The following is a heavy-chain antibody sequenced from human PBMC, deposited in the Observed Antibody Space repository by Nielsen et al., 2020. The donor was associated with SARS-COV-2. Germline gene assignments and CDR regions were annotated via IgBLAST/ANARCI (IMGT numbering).Heavy chain of an antibody. V-gene: IGHV3-7*03. D-gene: IGHD3-10*01. CDR3: ASTLWFGEVLHPDYGTDV. CDR2: IKQDGSEK. Sequence: GESLKISCAASGFTFSNAWMSWVRQAPGKGLEWVANIKQDGSEKYYVDSVKGRFTISRDNAKNSLYLQMNSLRAEDTAVYYCASTLWFGEVLHPDYGTDVWGQGTTVTVSS. J-gene: IGHJ6*02. CDR1: GFTFSNAW.